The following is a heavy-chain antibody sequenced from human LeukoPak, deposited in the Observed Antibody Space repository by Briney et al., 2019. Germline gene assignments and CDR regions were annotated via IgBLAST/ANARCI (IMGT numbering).Heavy chain of an antibody. D-gene: IGHD1-7*01. V-gene: IGHV1-2*06. CDR1: GYTFTGYY. CDR2: INPNSGGT. J-gene: IGHJ4*02. Sequence: ASVKVSCKASGYTFTGYYMHWVRQAPGQGLEWMGRINPNSGGTHYAQKFQGGVTMTTDTSISTAYMELSRLRSDDTAVCYCVREALTGTTHRSFDYWGQGTLVTVSS. CDR3: VREALTGTTHRSFDY.